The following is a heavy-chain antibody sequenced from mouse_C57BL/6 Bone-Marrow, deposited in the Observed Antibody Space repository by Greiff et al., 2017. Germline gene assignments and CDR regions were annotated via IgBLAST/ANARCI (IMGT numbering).Heavy chain of an antibody. Sequence: EVNVVESGGGLVQPGESLKLSCESNEYEFPSHDMSWVRKTPEERLELVAAINSDGGSTYYPDTMERRFIISRDNTKKTLYLQMSSLRSEDTALYYCARQGYGGYFDVWGTGTTVTVSS. CDR1: EYEFPSHD. J-gene: IGHJ1*03. CDR2: INSDGGST. CDR3: ARQGYGGYFDV. V-gene: IGHV5-2*01. D-gene: IGHD1-1*02.